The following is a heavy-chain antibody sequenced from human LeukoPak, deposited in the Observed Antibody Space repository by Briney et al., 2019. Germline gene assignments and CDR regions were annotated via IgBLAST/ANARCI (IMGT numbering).Heavy chain of an antibody. V-gene: IGHV3-23*01. Sequence: GGSLRLSCAASGFTFSNYNMHWVRQAPGKGLEWVSAISGSGGSTYYADSVKGRFTISRDNSKNTLYLQMNSLRAEDTAVYYCAKGSLDMDVWGKGTTVTVSS. D-gene: IGHD3-10*01. J-gene: IGHJ6*03. CDR3: AKGSLDMDV. CDR2: ISGSGGST. CDR1: GFTFSNYN.